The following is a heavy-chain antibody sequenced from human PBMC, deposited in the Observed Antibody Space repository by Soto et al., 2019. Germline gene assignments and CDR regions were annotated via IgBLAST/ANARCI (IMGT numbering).Heavy chain of an antibody. CDR1: GYTFTNYV. D-gene: IGHD2-8*02. CDR3: ARGRASWYWDF. Sequence: ASVKVSCKTFGYTFTNYVIHWERQAPGQGLEWMGWINAGTVNTKYSQKLQDRLTISRDTSAATAYLDLSRLASEDTAVYYCARGRASWYWDFWGHGTLVTVSS. V-gene: IGHV1-3*01. J-gene: IGHJ4*01. CDR2: INAGTVNT.